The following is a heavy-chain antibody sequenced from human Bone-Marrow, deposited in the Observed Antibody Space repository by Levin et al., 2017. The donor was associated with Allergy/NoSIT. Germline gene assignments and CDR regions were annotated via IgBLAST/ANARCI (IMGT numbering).Heavy chain of an antibody. Sequence: PGGSLRLSCVASGFTFSNFAMNWVRQAPGKGLEWVSGLSRRGDISNYADSVKGRFSISRDDSKSTLFLQMNSLGDDDTAVYFCGKELSPAGTEWEYWGQGAKVTVSS. CDR2: LSRRGDIS. CDR3: GKELSPAGTEWEY. J-gene: IGHJ4*02. D-gene: IGHD6-13*01. V-gene: IGHV3-23*01. CDR1: GFTFSNFA.